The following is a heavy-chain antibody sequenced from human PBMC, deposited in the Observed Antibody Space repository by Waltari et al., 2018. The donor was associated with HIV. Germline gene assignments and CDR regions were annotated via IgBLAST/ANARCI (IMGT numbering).Heavy chain of an antibody. CDR3: ARDFDGEHNYYNGMDV. D-gene: IGHD4-17*01. J-gene: IGHJ6*02. Sequence: VQLVESGGGVVQPGMSLRLSCAASGFIFSKYGIHWVRQAPGKGLEWVSVISDNGRKKYYTDSVKGRYVVSRDNSRNSLSLQMNSLRNEDTGVYYCARDFDGEHNYYNGMDVWGQGTTVTVSS. CDR2: ISDNGRKK. CDR1: GFIFSKYG. V-gene: IGHV3-30*03.